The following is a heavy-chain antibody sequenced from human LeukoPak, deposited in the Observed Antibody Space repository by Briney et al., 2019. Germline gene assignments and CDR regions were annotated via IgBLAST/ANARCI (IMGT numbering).Heavy chain of an antibody. D-gene: IGHD3-10*01. CDR1: GYSISSGYY. CDR3: ARVGWVRGVNED. Sequence: ASETLSLTCTVSGYSISSGYYWGWIRRPPGKGLEWIGSIYHSGSTYYNPSLKSRVTISVDTSKNQFSLKLSSVTAADTAVYYCARVGWVRGVNEDWGQGTLVTVSS. CDR2: IYHSGST. J-gene: IGHJ4*02. V-gene: IGHV4-38-2*02.